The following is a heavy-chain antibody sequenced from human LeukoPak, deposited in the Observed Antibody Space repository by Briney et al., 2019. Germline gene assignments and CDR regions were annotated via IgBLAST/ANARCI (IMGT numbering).Heavy chain of an antibody. J-gene: IGHJ5*02. V-gene: IGHV1-24*01. Sequence: ASVKVSCKVSGYTLTELSMHWARQAPGKGLEWMGGFDPEDGETIYAQKFQGRVTMTEDTSTDTAYMELSSLRFDDTAIYFCARGHSFRGGYVSRWLDPWGQGTLVTVSS. CDR3: ARGHSFRGGYVSRWLDP. CDR1: GYTLTELS. CDR2: FDPEDGET. D-gene: IGHD3-10*01.